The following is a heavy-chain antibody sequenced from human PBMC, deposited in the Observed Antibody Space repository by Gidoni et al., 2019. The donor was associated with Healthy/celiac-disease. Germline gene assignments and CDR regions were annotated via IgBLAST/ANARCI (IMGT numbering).Heavy chain of an antibody. V-gene: IGHV3-30*18. J-gene: IGHJ4*02. D-gene: IGHD5-12*01. CDR3: AKDHSGYETGGLDY. CDR2: ISYDGSNK. Sequence: QVQLVESGGGVVQPGGSLRLSCAASGFTFSSYGMHWVRQAPGKGLEWVAVISYDGSNKYYADSVKGRFTISRDNSKNTLYLQMNSLRAEDTAVYYCAKDHSGYETGGLDYWGQGTLVTVSS. CDR1: GFTFSSYG.